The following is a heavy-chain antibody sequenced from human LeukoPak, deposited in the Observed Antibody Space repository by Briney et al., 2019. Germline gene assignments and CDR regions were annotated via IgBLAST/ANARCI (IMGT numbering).Heavy chain of an antibody. V-gene: IGHV3-48*04. CDR1: GFTFSSYS. CDR3: ARDSDGFDP. CDR2: ISSSSSTI. Sequence: GGSLRLSCAASGFTFSSYSMNWVRQAPGKGLEWVSYISSSSSTIYYADSVKGRFTISRDNAKNSLYLQMNSLRAEDTAVYYCARDSDGFDPWGQGTLVTVSS. J-gene: IGHJ5*02.